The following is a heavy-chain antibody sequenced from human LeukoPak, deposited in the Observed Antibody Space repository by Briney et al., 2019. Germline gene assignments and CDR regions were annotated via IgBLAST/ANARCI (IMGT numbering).Heavy chain of an antibody. CDR2: INPSGGST. CDR1: GYTFTSYY. CDR3: ASEVGEYSNYEDEPTPYPTDY. J-gene: IGHJ4*02. V-gene: IGHV1-46*01. D-gene: IGHD4-11*01. Sequence: ASVKVSCKASGYTFTSYYMHWVRQAPGQGLEWMGIINPSGGSTSYAQKFQGRVTMTRDTSTSTVYMELSSLRSEDTAVYYCASEVGEYSNYEDEPTPYPTDYWGQGTLVTVPS.